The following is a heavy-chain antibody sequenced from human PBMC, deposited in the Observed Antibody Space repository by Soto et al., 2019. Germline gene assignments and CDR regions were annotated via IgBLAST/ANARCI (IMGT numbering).Heavy chain of an antibody. J-gene: IGHJ2*01. D-gene: IGHD2-8*01. CDR1: GGSISSGDYY. CDR3: ASAIVLRYWYFDL. Sequence: QVQLQESGPGLVKPSQTLSLTCTVSGGSISSGDYYWSWIRQPPGKVLEWIGYIYYSGSTYYNPSLKSRVTISVDTSKNQCSLKLSSVTAADTAVYYCASAIVLRYWYFDLWGRGTLVTVSS. V-gene: IGHV4-30-4*01. CDR2: IYYSGST.